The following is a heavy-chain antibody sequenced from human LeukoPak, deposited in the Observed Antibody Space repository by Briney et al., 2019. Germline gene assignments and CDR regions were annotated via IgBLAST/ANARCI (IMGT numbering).Heavy chain of an antibody. Sequence: GGSLRLSCAASGFTFSSYWMSWVRQAPGKGLEWVANIKQDGSERYYVDSVKGRFTISRDNAKNSLYLQMNSLRAEDTAVYYCARPFTAMDPYGMDVWGQGTTVTVSS. CDR1: GFTFSSYW. V-gene: IGHV3-7*01. CDR2: IKQDGSER. J-gene: IGHJ6*02. D-gene: IGHD5-18*01. CDR3: ARPFTAMDPYGMDV.